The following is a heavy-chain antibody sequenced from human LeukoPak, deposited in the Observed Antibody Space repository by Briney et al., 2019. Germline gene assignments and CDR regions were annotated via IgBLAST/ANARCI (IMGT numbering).Heavy chain of an antibody. Sequence: SETLSLTCTVSGYSISSSYYWGWIRQPPGKGLEWIGSIYYSGSTYYNPSLKSRVTISVDTSKNQFSLKLSSVTAADTAVYYCARSITMMGPGRPLFQHWGQGTLVTVSS. J-gene: IGHJ1*01. CDR3: ARSITMMGPGRPLFQH. CDR1: GYSISSSYY. V-gene: IGHV4-38-2*02. CDR2: IYYSGST. D-gene: IGHD3-22*01.